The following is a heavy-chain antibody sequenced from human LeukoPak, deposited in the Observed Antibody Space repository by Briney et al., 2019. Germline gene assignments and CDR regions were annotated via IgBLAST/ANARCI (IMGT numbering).Heavy chain of an antibody. CDR2: ISGSGDST. J-gene: IGHJ5*02. Sequence: PGGSLRLSCAASGFTFSNYAMRWVRQAPGKGLEWVSGISGSGDSTYYADSVKGRFTISRDNSKNTLYLQMNSLRAEDTAVYYCAKSRGIAVAANWFDPWGQGTLVTVSS. D-gene: IGHD6-19*01. CDR1: GFTFSNYA. V-gene: IGHV3-23*01. CDR3: AKSRGIAVAANWFDP.